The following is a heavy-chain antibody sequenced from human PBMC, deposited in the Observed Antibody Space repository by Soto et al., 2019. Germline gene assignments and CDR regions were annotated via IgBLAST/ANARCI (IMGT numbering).Heavy chain of an antibody. CDR1: GFPFSSYW. Sequence: EVQLVESGGGLVQLGGSLRLSCAASGFPFSSYWMHWVRQVPGKGLMWVSRIKSDGSGTYYADSVKGRFIMSRDNAQDTLYLQMNSLRVEDTAVYYCVRGDGDYHDGNGYLGRHWGQGTLVTVSS. J-gene: IGHJ4*02. V-gene: IGHV3-74*01. CDR3: VRGDGDYHDGNGYLGRH. D-gene: IGHD3-22*01. CDR2: IKSDGSGT.